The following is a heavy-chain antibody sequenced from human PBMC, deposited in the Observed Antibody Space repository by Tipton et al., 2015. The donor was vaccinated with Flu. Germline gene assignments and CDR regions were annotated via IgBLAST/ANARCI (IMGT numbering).Heavy chain of an antibody. V-gene: IGHV1-46*01. CDR1: GYTFTGYF. Sequence: QLVQSGAEVKKPGASVKVSCKASGYTFTGYFMHWVRQAPGQGLEWMGIINPSGGSTSYAQKFQGRVTMTRDRSTNTVYMDLSSLRPDDTAVYYCARDDYGDFVWGQGTLVPVSS. CDR2: INPSGGST. CDR3: ARDDYGDFV. J-gene: IGHJ4*02. D-gene: IGHD4-17*01.